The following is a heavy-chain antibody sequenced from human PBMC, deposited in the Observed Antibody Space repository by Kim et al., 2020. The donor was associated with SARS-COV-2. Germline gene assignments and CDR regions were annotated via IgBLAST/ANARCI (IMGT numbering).Heavy chain of an antibody. CDR3: AKERGSRGPADY. D-gene: IGHD3-10*01. CDR2: ISASGVNT. J-gene: IGHJ4*02. V-gene: IGHV3-23*01. CDR1: GFTFSSYG. Sequence: GGSLRLSCAASGFTFSSYGMNWVRQAPGKGLQWVSAISASGVNTYYADSVKGRFTISRDNSKNTVFLQMDSLGADDTAIYYCAKERGSRGPADYWGQGTL.